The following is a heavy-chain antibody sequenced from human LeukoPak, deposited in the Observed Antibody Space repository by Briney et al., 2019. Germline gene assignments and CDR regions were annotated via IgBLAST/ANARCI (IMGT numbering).Heavy chain of an antibody. CDR3: ARTYSSGWGYYFDY. J-gene: IGHJ4*02. D-gene: IGHD6-19*01. V-gene: IGHV3-48*04. CDR2: ISSSSSTI. Sequence: PGGSLRLSCAASGFTFSSYIMNWVRQAPGKGLEWVSYISSSSSTIYYADSVKGRFTISRDNAKNSLYLQMNSLRAEDTAVYYCARTYSSGWGYYFDYWGQGTLVTVSS. CDR1: GFTFSSYI.